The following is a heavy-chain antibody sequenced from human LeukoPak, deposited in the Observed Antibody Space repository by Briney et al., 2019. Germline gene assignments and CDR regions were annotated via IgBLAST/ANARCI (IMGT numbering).Heavy chain of an antibody. J-gene: IGHJ4*02. CDR2: INPNSGGT. Sequence: ASVKVSCKASGYTFTGYYMHWVRQAPGQGLEWMGWINPNSGGTNYAQKFQGRVTMTGDTSISTAYMELSRLRSDDTAVYYCAREGGYDSSGYYGDYWGQGTLVTVSS. D-gene: IGHD3-22*01. CDR1: GYTFTGYY. V-gene: IGHV1-2*02. CDR3: AREGGYDSSGYYGDY.